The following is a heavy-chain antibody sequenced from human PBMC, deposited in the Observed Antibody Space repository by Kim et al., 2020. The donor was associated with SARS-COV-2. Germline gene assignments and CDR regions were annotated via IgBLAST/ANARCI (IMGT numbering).Heavy chain of an antibody. Sequence: YADSVKGRFTISRDNAKNSLYLQMNSLRAEDTALYYCAKALYSSSSEVDYWGQGTLVTVSS. CDR3: AKALYSSSSEVDY. V-gene: IGHV3-9*01. J-gene: IGHJ4*02. D-gene: IGHD6-6*01.